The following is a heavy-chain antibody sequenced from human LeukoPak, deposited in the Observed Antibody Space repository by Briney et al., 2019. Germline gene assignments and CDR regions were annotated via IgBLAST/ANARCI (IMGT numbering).Heavy chain of an antibody. V-gene: IGHV1-8*01. J-gene: IGHJ4*02. D-gene: IGHD1-26*01. CDR2: MNPNSGHT. Sequence: ASVKVSCKASGYTFTSYDISWVRQASGQGLKWMGWMNPNSGHTGYAQKFQGRVTMTRTTSISTAYMELTSLTSEDSAVYYCARSIVGVRKRNDYWGQGTLVTVSS. CDR1: GYTFTSYD. CDR3: ARSIVGVRKRNDY.